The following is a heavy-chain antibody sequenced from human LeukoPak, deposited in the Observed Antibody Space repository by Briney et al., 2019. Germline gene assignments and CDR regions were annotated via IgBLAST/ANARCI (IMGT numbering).Heavy chain of an antibody. CDR3: ARRTPRCGGTCYDAFDV. D-gene: IGHD2-21*01. Sequence: ASVKVSCKASGYTFIDYDINWVRQAPGQGLEWMGLMSPHNGHTGYAQNFQGRVTMTRDPSTGTAYMELRSLRSEDTAVYYCARRTPRCGGTCYDAFDVWGQGTMVTVSS. J-gene: IGHJ3*01. V-gene: IGHV1-8*01. CDR1: GYTFIDYD. CDR2: MSPHNGHT.